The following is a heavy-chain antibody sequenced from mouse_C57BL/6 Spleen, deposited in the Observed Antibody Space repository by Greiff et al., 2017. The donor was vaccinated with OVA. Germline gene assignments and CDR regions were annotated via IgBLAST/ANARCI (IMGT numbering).Heavy chain of an antibody. CDR3: AREGIYDGYYRFAY. CDR2: IYPRSGNT. V-gene: IGHV1-81*01. CDR1: GYTFTSYG. D-gene: IGHD2-3*01. Sequence: QVQLKQSGAELARPGASVKLSCKASGYTFTSYGISWVKQRTGQGLEWIGEIYPRSGNTYYNEKFKGKATLTADKSSSTAYMELRSLTSEDSAVYFCAREGIYDGYYRFAYWGQGTLVTVSA. J-gene: IGHJ3*01.